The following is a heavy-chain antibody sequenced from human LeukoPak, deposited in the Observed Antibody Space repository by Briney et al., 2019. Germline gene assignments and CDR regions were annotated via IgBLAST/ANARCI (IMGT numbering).Heavy chain of an antibody. Sequence: SVKVSCKASGGTFNSYAISWLRQARGQGLEWMGRVIVIFGIANYAQKFQGRVTITADTSTSTAYMELSSLISDDTAVYYCARDLPTYCSSPSCFHGMDVWGQGTTVTVSS. CDR1: GGTFNSYA. V-gene: IGHV1-69*04. D-gene: IGHD2-2*01. CDR3: ARDLPTYCSSPSCFHGMDV. CDR2: VIVIFGIA. J-gene: IGHJ6*02.